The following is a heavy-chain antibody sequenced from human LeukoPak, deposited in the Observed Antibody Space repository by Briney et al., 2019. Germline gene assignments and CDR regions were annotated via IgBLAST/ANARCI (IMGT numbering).Heavy chain of an antibody. CDR2: IYTSGST. D-gene: IGHD2-2*01. CDR1: GGSISSGSYY. J-gene: IGHJ4*02. CDR3: ASMGVVVVPAVPYYFDY. V-gene: IGHV4-61*02. Sequence: SETLSLTCTVSGGSISSGSYYWSWIRQPAGKGLEWIRRIYTSGSTNYNPSLKSRVTISVDTSKNQFSLKLSSVTAADTAVYYCASMGVVVVPAVPYYFDYWGQGTLVTVSS.